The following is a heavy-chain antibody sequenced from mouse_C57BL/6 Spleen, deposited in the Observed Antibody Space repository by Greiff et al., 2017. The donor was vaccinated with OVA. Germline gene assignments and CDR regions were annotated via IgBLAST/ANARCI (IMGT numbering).Heavy chain of an antibody. V-gene: IGHV3-6*01. CDR3: ASGDSSNYFDY. CDR2: ISYDGSN. D-gene: IGHD3-2*02. J-gene: IGHJ2*01. CDR1: GYSITSGYY. Sequence: VQLKESGPGLVKPSQSLSLTCSVTGYSITSGYYWNWIRQFPGNKLEWMGYISYDGSNNYNPSLKNRISITRDTSKNQFFLKLNSVTTEDTATYYCASGDSSNYFDYWGQGTTLTVSS.